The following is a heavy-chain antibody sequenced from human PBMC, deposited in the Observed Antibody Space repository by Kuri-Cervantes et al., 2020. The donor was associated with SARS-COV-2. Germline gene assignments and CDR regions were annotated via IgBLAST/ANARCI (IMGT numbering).Heavy chain of an antibody. CDR2: IFWNDEK. J-gene: IGHJ5*02. V-gene: IGHV2-5*01. D-gene: IGHD3-16*01. CDR3: AHRRGPLNWFDP. Sequence: SGPTLAKPTQTLTLTCNISGFSHSTSGVGVGWIRQPPGKDLEWLGFIFWNDEKRYSQSLKSRLTITKDTSKNQVVLTMTNMDPVDTATYYCAHRRGPLNWFDPWGQGTLVTVSS. CDR1: GFSHSTSGVG.